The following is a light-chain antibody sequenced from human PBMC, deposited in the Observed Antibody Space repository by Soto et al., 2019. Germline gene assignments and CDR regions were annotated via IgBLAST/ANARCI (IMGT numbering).Light chain of an antibody. CDR1: SSNIGSNT. CDR2: RTN. J-gene: IGLJ2*01. V-gene: IGLV1-44*01. Sequence: QSVLTQPLSASGTPGQRVTISCSGSSSNIGSNTVTWYRQLPGTAPKLLIFRTNQRPSGVPDRFSGSKSGTSASLAISGLQSEDEADYHCATWDDGLNGLVFGGGTKLPS. CDR3: ATWDDGLNGLV.